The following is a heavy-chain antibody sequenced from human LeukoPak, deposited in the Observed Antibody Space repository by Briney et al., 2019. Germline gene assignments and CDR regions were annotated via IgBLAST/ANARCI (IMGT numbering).Heavy chain of an antibody. CDR2: VYYSGST. Sequence: SEALSLTCTVSGGSISSYYWSWIRQPPGKGLEWIGYVYYSGSTNYNPSLKSRVTISVDTSKNQFSLKLSSVTAADTAVYYCASIPNLSYSSSWYIDYWGQGTLVTVSS. V-gene: IGHV4-59*12. J-gene: IGHJ4*02. CDR1: GGSISSYY. D-gene: IGHD6-13*01. CDR3: ASIPNLSYSSSWYIDY.